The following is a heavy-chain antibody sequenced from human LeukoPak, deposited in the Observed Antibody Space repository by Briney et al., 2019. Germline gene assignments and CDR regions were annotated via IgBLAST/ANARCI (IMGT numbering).Heavy chain of an antibody. CDR2: IQSDGGNE. J-gene: IGHJ4*02. CDR1: GFTFSSYG. Sequence: GGSLRPSCAASGFTFSSYGMHWIRQAPGKGLEWVAFIQSDGGNEYYADSVKGRFTISRDNSKNTVHLQMNSLRAEDTAMYYCVRDGAHWDLDYWGQGTLVTVSS. CDR3: VRDGAHWDLDY. V-gene: IGHV3-30*02. D-gene: IGHD7-27*01.